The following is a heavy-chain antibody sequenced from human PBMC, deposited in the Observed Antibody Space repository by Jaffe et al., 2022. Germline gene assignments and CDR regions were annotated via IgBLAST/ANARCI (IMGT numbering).Heavy chain of an antibody. CDR3: ARERSYYYDSSGYYLGSRAEYFQH. CDR1: GGSISSGSYY. D-gene: IGHD3-22*01. J-gene: IGHJ1*01. CDR2: IYTSGST. Sequence: QVQLQESGPGLVKPSQTLSLTCTVSGGSISSGSYYWSWIRQPAGKGLEWIGRIYTSGSTNYNPSLKSRVTISVDTSKNQFSLKLSSVTAADTAVYYCARERSYYYDSSGYYLGSRAEYFQHWGQGTLVTVSS. V-gene: IGHV4-61*02.